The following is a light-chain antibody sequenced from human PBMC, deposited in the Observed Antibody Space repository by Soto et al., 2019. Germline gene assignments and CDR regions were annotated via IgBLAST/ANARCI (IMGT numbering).Light chain of an antibody. CDR1: QSVNSNF. J-gene: IGKJ1*01. V-gene: IGKV3-20*01. CDR3: QQYGSSPGT. Sequence: IVLTQSPGTLSLSPWERATLSCRASQSVNSNFLAWYQQKPGQAPRLLIYGASNRATGIPDRFSGSGSGTDFTLTISRLEPEDFAVYYCQQYGSSPGTFGQGTKVDIK. CDR2: GAS.